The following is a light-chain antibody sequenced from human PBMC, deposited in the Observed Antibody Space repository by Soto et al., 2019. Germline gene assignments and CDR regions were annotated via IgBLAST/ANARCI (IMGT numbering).Light chain of an antibody. CDR3: SSYTSSSTHVV. J-gene: IGLJ2*01. V-gene: IGLV2-14*01. Sequence: QSALTQPASVSGSPGQSITISCTGTSSDVGGYNYVSWYQQHPGKAPKLMMYDVTNRPSGVSNRFSGSKSGNTASLAISGLQAEYEADYYCSSYTSSSTHVVFGGGPKVTVL. CDR2: DVT. CDR1: SSDVGGYNY.